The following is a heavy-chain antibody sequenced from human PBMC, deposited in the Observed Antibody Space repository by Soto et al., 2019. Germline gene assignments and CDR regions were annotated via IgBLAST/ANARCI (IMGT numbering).Heavy chain of an antibody. CDR2: INTACSTK. CDR1: GFTFSNFE. CDR3: ARAECSNPNCLTAYYSYGLDV. V-gene: IGHV3-48*03. Sequence: LRLSCAASGFTFSNFEMHWVRPAPGQGLEWVSYINTACSTKCYAESVQRRFTIYTHNDRNSLFLQMNSLRAEDTAVYYCARAECSNPNCLTAYYSYGLDVWGQGTTVTVSS. J-gene: IGHJ6*02. D-gene: IGHD2-2*01.